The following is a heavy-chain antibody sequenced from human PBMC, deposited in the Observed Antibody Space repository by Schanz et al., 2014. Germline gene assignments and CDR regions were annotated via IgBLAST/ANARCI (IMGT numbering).Heavy chain of an antibody. CDR2: INHSGST. V-gene: IGHV4-34*01. Sequence: QVQLQQWGAGLLKPSETLSLSCAVYSGSFSGYYWSWIRQPPGKGLEWIGEINHSGSTNYNPSLKDRVTISVDTSKTQFSLKLSSVTAADTAVYYCARGPDSTSADVTRGRRRYYFDYWGQGTLVTVSS. J-gene: IGHJ4*02. D-gene: IGHD6-13*01. CDR3: ARGPDSTSADVTRGRRRYYFDY. CDR1: SGSFSGYY.